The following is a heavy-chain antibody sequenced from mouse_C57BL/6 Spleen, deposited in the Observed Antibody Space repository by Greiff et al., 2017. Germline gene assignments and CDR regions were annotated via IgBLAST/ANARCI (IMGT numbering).Heavy chain of an antibody. D-gene: IGHD2-5*01. CDR1: GYSITSGYY. CDR2: INYDGSN. V-gene: IGHV3-6*01. Sequence: EVKLMESGPGLVKPSQSLSLTCSVTGYSITSGYYWKWIRQFPGNKLEWMGNINYDGSNNYNPSLKNRISITRDTSKNQFFLKLNSVTTEDTATYYCAREDYSNFCDDWGQGTTLTVSS. CDR3: AREDYSNFCDD. J-gene: IGHJ2*01.